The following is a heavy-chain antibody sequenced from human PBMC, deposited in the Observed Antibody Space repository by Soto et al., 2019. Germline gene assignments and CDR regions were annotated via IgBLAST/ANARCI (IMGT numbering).Heavy chain of an antibody. V-gene: IGHV4-59*01. Sequence: SETLSLTCTVSGCSISSYYWSWIRQPPGKGLEWIGYIYYSGSTNYNPSLKSRVTISVDTSKNQFSLKLSSVTAADTAVYYCARDVGIGYSSSPNWFDPWGQGTLVTVS. CDR3: ARDVGIGYSSSPNWFDP. D-gene: IGHD6-13*01. J-gene: IGHJ5*02. CDR2: IYYSGST. CDR1: GCSISSYY.